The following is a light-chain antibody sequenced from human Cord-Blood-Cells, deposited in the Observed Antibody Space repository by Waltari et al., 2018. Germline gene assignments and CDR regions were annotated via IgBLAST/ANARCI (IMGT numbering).Light chain of an antibody. V-gene: IGKV1-39*01. CDR3: QQSYSTPIT. CDR2: ATY. CDR1: QSISSY. J-gene: IGKJ5*01. Sequence: DIQMTQSPSSLSASVGDRVTITCRASQSISSYLNWYQQKPGKAPKLLIYATYSLQSGIPARFSGSGSGTEFTLTISSLEPEDFATYYCQQSYSTPITFGRGTRLEIK.